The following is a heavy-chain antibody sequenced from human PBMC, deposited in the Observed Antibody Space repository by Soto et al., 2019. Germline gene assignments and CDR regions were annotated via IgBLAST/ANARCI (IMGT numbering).Heavy chain of an antibody. CDR3: AKGAGDYVSRNYYYYYYMDV. J-gene: IGHJ6*03. D-gene: IGHD4-17*01. Sequence: PGGSLRLSCAASGFTFSSYAMSWVRQAPGKGLEWVSAISGSGGSTYYADSVKGRFTISRDNSKNTLYLQMNSLRAEDTAVYYCAKGAGDYVSRNYYYYYYMDVWGKGTTVTVSS. V-gene: IGHV3-23*01. CDR2: ISGSGGST. CDR1: GFTFSSYA.